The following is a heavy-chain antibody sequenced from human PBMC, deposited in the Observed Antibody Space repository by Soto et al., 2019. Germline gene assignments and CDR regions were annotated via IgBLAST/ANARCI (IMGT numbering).Heavy chain of an antibody. Sequence: EVQLVESGGGLVKRGGSLRLSCAASGFMFSSYSMNWVRQAPGRGLEWISSISSRSGYIDYADSVKGRFTISRDNAKNSVKLQMSSLRVEDTAVYYCARGSDRFDYWGQGTLVTVSS. D-gene: IGHD6-19*01. CDR2: ISSRSGYI. CDR3: ARGSDRFDY. J-gene: IGHJ4*02. V-gene: IGHV3-21*02. CDR1: GFMFSSYS.